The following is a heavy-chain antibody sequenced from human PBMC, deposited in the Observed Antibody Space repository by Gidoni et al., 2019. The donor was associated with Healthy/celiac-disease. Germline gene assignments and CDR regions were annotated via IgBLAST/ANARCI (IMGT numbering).Heavy chain of an antibody. J-gene: IGHJ4*02. V-gene: IGHV4-34*01. CDR3: ARLDSSGYVDY. D-gene: IGHD3-22*01. CDR1: GGSFSGYY. CDR2: INHSGST. Sequence: QVQLQQWGAGLLKPSETLSLTCAVYGGSFSGYYWSWIRQPPGKGLEWIGEINHSGSTNYNPSLKSRVIISVDTSKNQFSLKLSSVTAADTAVYYCARLDSSGYVDYWGQGTLVTVSS.